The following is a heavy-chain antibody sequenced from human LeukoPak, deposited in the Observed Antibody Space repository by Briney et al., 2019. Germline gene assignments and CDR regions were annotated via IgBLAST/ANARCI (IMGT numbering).Heavy chain of an antibody. CDR2: INNSGGT. CDR3: ASQMSGSSVSY. D-gene: IGHD2-2*01. CDR1: GDSISRYY. J-gene: IGHJ4*02. Sequence: SETLSLTCTVSGDSISRYYWSWIRQPPGKGLEWIGYINNSGGTSYNPSLKSRVTISLDTSKNQFSLKLNSVTTTDTAVYYCASQMSGSSVSYWGQGTLVTVSS. V-gene: IGHV4-4*08.